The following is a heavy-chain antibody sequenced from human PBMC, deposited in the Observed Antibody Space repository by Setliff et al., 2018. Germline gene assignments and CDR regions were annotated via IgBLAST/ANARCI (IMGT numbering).Heavy chain of an antibody. D-gene: IGHD1-1*01. CDR1: GFVFGTYG. CDR3: ARDGHNVYYFDY. V-gene: IGHV3-74*01. Sequence: GGSLRLSCAASGFVFGTYGMHWVRQAPGKGLVWVSRINSDGSSTNYADSVKGQFTVSRDNAKNTLYLQMNSLRAEDTAVYYCARDGHNVYYFDYWGLGTLVTVSS. CDR2: INSDGSST. J-gene: IGHJ4*02.